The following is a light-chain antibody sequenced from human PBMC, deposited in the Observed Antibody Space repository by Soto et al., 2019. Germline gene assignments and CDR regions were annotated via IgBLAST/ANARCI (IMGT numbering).Light chain of an antibody. CDR3: AAWDDSLNGWV. V-gene: IGLV1-44*01. CDR2: TND. J-gene: IGLJ3*02. Sequence: QSVLTQPPSASGTPGQRVTISCSGSSFNIGRNPINWYQQFPWTAPKLLIYTNDQRPSGVPDRFSGSKSGTSASLAISGLQSEDEADYYCAAWDDSLNGWVFGGGTKLTVL. CDR1: SFNIGRNP.